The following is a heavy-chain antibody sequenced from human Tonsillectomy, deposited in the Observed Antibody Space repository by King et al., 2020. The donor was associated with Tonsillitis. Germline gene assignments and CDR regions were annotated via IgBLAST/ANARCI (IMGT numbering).Heavy chain of an antibody. CDR3: ARDRNPSVVGAFDI. D-gene: IGHD2-2*01. Sequence: VQLQESGPGLVKPSETLSLTCTVSGGFISTYYWSWIRQPPGKGLEWIGYIYYSGSTHYNPSLKSRVTILVDTSKNQFSLNLNSVTAADTAVYYCARDRNPSVVGAFDIWDHGTMVTVSS. CDR2: IYYSGST. J-gene: IGHJ3*02. CDR1: GGFISTYY. V-gene: IGHV4-59*01.